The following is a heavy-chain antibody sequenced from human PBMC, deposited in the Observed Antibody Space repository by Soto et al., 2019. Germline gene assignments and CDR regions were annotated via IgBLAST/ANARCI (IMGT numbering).Heavy chain of an antibody. Sequence: SVKVSCKASGGTFSSYAISWVRQAPGQGLEWMGGIIPIFGTANYAQKFQGRVTITADESTSTACMELSSLRSEDTAVYYCARGYYDSSGYYPSPYPFSRSYFDYWGQGTLVTVSS. V-gene: IGHV1-69*13. J-gene: IGHJ4*02. CDR3: ARGYYDSSGYYPSPYPFSRSYFDY. CDR1: GGTFSSYA. D-gene: IGHD3-22*01. CDR2: IIPIFGTA.